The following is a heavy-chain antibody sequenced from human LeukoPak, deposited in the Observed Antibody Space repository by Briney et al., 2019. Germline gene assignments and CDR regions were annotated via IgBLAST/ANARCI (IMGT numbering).Heavy chain of an antibody. CDR1: GYSISSGYY. CDR3: ARGFDWLSDDS. CDR2: IYHSGST. J-gene: IGHJ4*02. D-gene: IGHD3-9*01. Sequence: SETLSLTCAVSGYSISSGYYWGWIRQPPGKGLEWIGSIYHSGSTYYNPSLKSRVTISVDTSKNQFSLKLSSVTAADTAVYYCARGFDWLSDDSWGQGTLVTVSS. V-gene: IGHV4-38-2*01.